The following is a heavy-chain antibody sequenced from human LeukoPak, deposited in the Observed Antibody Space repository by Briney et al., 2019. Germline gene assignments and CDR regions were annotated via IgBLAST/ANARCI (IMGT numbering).Heavy chain of an antibody. CDR2: IYHSGST. CDR3: ARAPHYYDSSGSH. D-gene: IGHD3-22*01. Sequence: PSETLSLTCAVYGGSFSGYYWGWIRQPPGKGLEWIGSIYHSGSTYYNPSLKSRVTISVDTSKNQFSLKLSSVTAADTAVYYCARAPHYYDSSGSHRGQGTLVTVSS. CDR1: GGSFSGYY. J-gene: IGHJ4*02. V-gene: IGHV4-38-2*01.